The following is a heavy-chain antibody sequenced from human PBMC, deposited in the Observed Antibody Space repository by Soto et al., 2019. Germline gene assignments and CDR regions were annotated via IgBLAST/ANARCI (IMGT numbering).Heavy chain of an antibody. D-gene: IGHD6-19*01. J-gene: IGHJ2*01. CDR2: ITPMFGTA. CDR3: AQTLGSAVAGPGRFDL. Sequence: QVQLVQSGAEVKKPGSSVKVSCKASGDTFSRYAISWVRQAPGQGLEWMGGITPMFGTANYAQKFQGRVTITADESTSTVHMELRRLRSEDTAVYYCAQTLGSAVAGPGRFDLWGRGTLVIVSS. V-gene: IGHV1-69*12. CDR1: GDTFSRYA.